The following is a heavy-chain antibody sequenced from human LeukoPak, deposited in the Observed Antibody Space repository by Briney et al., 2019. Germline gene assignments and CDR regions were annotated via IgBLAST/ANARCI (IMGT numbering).Heavy chain of an antibody. CDR2: FDPEDGET. CDR3: ATEPRGYSSGWLYYFDY. J-gene: IGHJ4*02. Sequence: ASVKVSCKVSGYTLTELSMHWVRQAPGKGLEWMGGFDPEDGETIYAQKFQGSVTMTEDTSTDTAYMELSSLRSEDTAVYYCATEPRGYSSGWLYYFDYWGQGTLVTVSS. D-gene: IGHD6-19*01. CDR1: GYTLTELS. V-gene: IGHV1-24*01.